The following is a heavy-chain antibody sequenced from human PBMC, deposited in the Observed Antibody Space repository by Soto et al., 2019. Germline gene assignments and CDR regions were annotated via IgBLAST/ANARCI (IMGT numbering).Heavy chain of an antibody. D-gene: IGHD1-1*01. CDR1: GFPFSRHA. CDR2: IGSDGST. Sequence: XVSLRLSCAASGFPFSRHAMGWVCRAAGRGLEWVATIGSDGSTYHAESVKGRFSISRDNYGNMLHLQLNSLRVEDTGIYYCAKDPYNHRFDSWGQGTLVTVSS. J-gene: IGHJ4*02. V-gene: IGHV3-23*01. CDR3: AKDPYNHRFDS.